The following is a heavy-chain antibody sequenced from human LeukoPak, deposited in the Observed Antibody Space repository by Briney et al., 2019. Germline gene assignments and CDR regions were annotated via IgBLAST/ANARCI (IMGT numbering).Heavy chain of an antibody. D-gene: IGHD6-19*01. J-gene: IGHJ4*02. V-gene: IGHV1-18*01. CDR2: ISAYNGNT. CDR3: AREDIRRYSSSPNFDY. CDR1: GYTFTSNG. Sequence: GASVKVSCKASGYTFTSNGISWVRQAPGQGLEWMGWISAYNGNTNYAQKLQDRLTMTTDTSTSTAYMELRSLRSDDTAVYYCAREDIRRYSSSPNFDYWGQGTLVTVSS.